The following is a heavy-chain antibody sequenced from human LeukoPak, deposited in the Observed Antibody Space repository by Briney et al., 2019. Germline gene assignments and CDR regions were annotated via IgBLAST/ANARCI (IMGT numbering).Heavy chain of an antibody. D-gene: IGHD6-19*01. CDR1: GFTFSSYS. CDR2: ISSSSSTI. CDR3: ARDSLADSGWRFQNNWFDP. Sequence: VGSLRLSCAASGFTFSSYSMNWVRQAPGKGLEWVSYISSSSSTIYYADSVKGRFTISRDNAKNSLYLQMNSLRDEDTAVYYCARDSLADSGWRFQNNWFDPWGQGTLVTVST. J-gene: IGHJ5*02. V-gene: IGHV3-48*02.